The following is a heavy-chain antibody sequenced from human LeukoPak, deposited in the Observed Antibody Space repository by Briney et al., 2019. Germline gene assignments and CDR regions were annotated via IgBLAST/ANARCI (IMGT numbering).Heavy chain of an antibody. CDR2: TRNKANSYTT. J-gene: IGHJ4*02. V-gene: IGHV3-72*01. CDR1: GFTFSDHY. Sequence: TGGSLRLSCAASGFTFSDHYMDWVRQAPGKGLEWVGRTRNKANSYTTEYAASVKGRFTISRDDSKNSLYLQMNSLKTEDTAVYYCARVRSGSLFDYWGQGTLVTVSS. CDR3: ARVRSGSLFDY. D-gene: IGHD3-10*01.